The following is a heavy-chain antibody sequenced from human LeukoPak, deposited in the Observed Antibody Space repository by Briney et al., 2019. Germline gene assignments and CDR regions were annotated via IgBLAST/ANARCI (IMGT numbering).Heavy chain of an antibody. CDR2: IDYSAST. D-gene: IGHD1-26*01. Sequence: SETLSLTCTVSGGSISSGGYYWSWIRQRPGKGLEWIAYIDYSASTNYNPSLKSRVTISVDTSKNQFSPKLSSVTAADTAVYYCARDSRRELLHAFDIWGQGTMVTVSS. CDR1: GGSISSGGYY. V-gene: IGHV4-61*08. CDR3: ARDSRRELLHAFDI. J-gene: IGHJ3*02.